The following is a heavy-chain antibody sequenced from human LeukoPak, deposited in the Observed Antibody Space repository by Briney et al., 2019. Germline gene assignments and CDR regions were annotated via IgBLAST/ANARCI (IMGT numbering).Heavy chain of an antibody. CDR3: ARDVGKIGVAGGY. V-gene: IGHV3-23*01. Sequence: GGSLRLSCAASGFTFSSSGMSWVRQAPGKGLEWVSTISASGDNTYYADSVKGRFTISRDNSKKKLYLQMNSLRAEDTAVYYCARDVGKIGVAGGYWGQGTLVTVSS. D-gene: IGHD6-19*01. CDR1: GFTFSSSG. CDR2: ISASGDNT. J-gene: IGHJ4*02.